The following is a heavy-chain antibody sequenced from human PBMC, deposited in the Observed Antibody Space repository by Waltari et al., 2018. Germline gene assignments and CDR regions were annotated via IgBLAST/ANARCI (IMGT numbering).Heavy chain of an antibody. D-gene: IGHD7-27*01. CDR1: GFTFSSCS. J-gene: IGHJ4*02. CDR3: ARALTGVYDY. Sequence: EVQLVESGGGLVKPGGSLSLSCAASGFTFSSCSTNWVRQAPRKGLEWVSSISSSSSYIYYADSVKGRFTISRDNAKTSLYLQMNSLRAGDTAVYYCARALTGVYDYWGQGTLVTVSS. V-gene: IGHV3-21*01. CDR2: ISSSSSYI.